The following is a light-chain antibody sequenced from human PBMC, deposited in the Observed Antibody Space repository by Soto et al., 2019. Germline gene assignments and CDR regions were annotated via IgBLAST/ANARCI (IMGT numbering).Light chain of an antibody. J-gene: IGLJ2*01. CDR3: CSCAGSPP. Sequence: QSVLTQPRSVSGSPGQSVAISCTGSSSDVGGSDYVSWYQQHPGKAPRLIIYDVNKRPSGVPDRCSGSKSGNTASLIISGLQAEDEADYYCCSCAGSPPFGGGTKLTVL. V-gene: IGLV2-11*01. CDR2: DVN. CDR1: SSDVGGSDY.